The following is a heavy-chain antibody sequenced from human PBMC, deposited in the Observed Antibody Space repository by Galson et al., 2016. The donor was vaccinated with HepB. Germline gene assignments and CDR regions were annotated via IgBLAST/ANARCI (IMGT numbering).Heavy chain of an antibody. J-gene: IGHJ6*02. Sequence: GSIRSTYHWSWIRHRPGKGLEWIGYIYSKGSTYYNPSFKSRLTISIDTSKNQFSLNLTSVTAADTAFYYCARGDYGMDVGGQGTTVTVSS. CDR2: IYSKGST. CDR1: GSIRSTYH. V-gene: IGHV4-31*02. CDR3: ARGDYGMDV.